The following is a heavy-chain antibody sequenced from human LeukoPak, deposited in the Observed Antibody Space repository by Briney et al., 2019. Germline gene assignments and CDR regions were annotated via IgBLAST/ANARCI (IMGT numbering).Heavy chain of an antibody. J-gene: IGHJ4*02. Sequence: PGGSLRLSCAASGFTVISNYVSWVRQAPGNGLEWVSVISDSGGITYYADSVKGRFTISRDNSRNTLYLQMNSLRVDDTAVYYCAKDARRYSGWYFFDHWGQGTLVTVSS. V-gene: IGHV3-23*01. CDR1: GFTVISNY. CDR2: ISDSGGIT. D-gene: IGHD6-19*01. CDR3: AKDARRYSGWYFFDH.